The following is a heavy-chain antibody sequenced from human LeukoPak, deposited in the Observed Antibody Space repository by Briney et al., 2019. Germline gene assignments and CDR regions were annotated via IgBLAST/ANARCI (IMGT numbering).Heavy chain of an antibody. CDR1: GFTFSSYG. Sequence: GGSLRLSCAASGFTFSSYGMNWVRQAPGKGLGWVSAISGSGGSTDYADSVKGRFSISRDNSKNTLYLQMNSLRADDTAVYYCAKDRGMVVTALSYFDYWGQGTLVTVSS. J-gene: IGHJ4*02. CDR3: AKDRGMVVTALSYFDY. V-gene: IGHV3-23*01. D-gene: IGHD2-21*02. CDR2: ISGSGGST.